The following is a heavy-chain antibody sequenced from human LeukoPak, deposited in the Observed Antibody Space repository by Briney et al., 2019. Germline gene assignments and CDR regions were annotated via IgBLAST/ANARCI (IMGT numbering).Heavy chain of an antibody. J-gene: IGHJ4*02. V-gene: IGHV3-48*04. Sequence: GGSLRLSCAASGFTFSSYSMNWVRQAPGKGLEWVSYISSSSSTIYYADSVKGRFTISRDNAKNSLYLQMNSLRAEDTAVYYCARDINYYDSSGYYTFDYWGQGTLVTVSS. D-gene: IGHD3-22*01. CDR1: GFTFSSYS. CDR2: ISSSSSTI. CDR3: ARDINYYDSSGYYTFDY.